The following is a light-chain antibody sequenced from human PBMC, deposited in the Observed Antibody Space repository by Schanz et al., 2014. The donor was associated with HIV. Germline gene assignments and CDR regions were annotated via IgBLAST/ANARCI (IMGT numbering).Light chain of an antibody. V-gene: IGLV1-51*01. J-gene: IGLJ2*01. CDR1: ALNIGRNS. Sequence: QSVLAQPPSVSGAPGQTVTISCSGSALNIGRNSVSWYQQFPGTAPNLLIYDYHERPSEIRDRFSGSKSGQSATLAIIGLQTGDEADYYCGSWDSSLKAVVFGGGTKLTVL. CDR3: GSWDSSLKAVV. CDR2: DYH.